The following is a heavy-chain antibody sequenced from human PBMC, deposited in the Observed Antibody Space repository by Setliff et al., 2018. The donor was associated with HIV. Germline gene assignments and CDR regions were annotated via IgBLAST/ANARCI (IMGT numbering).Heavy chain of an antibody. CDR1: GITVSSDY. CDR3: ARDFPGVTAAGADY. V-gene: IGHV3-66*01. J-gene: IGHJ4*02. CDR2: IHSSGTT. D-gene: IGHD6-13*01. Sequence: PGGSLRLSCAASGITVSSDYMSWVRQAPGKGLEWVSVIHSSGTTVYADSVKGRFTISRDNSKNTMYLQMNSPRVEDTAVYYCARDFPGVTAAGADYWGQGTLVTVSS.